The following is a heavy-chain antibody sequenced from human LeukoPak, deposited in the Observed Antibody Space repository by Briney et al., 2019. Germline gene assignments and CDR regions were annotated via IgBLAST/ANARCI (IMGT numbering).Heavy chain of an antibody. Sequence: SETLSLTCTVSGGSISSSSYYWGWIRQPPGKGLEWIGSIYYSGSTYYNPSLKSRVTISVDTSKNQFSLKLSSVTAADTAVYYCARVRYYDSSGPIDYWGQGTLVTVSS. CDR1: GGSISSSSYY. CDR3: ARVRYYDSSGPIDY. V-gene: IGHV4-39*07. CDR2: IYYSGST. D-gene: IGHD3-22*01. J-gene: IGHJ4*02.